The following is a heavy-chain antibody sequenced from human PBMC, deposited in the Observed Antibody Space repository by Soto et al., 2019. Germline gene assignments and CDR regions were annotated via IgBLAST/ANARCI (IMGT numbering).Heavy chain of an antibody. D-gene: IGHD6-13*01. V-gene: IGHV1-69*02. CDR1: GGTFSSYT. CDR3: ARGRGIAAADDY. CDR2: IIPILGIA. J-gene: IGHJ4*02. Sequence: QVQLVQSGAEVKKPGSSVKVSCKASGGTFSSYTISWVRQAPGQGLEWMGRIIPILGIANYAQKFQGRVTITADNSTSTAYMELSSLRSEDTAVYYCARGRGIAAADDYWGQGTLVTVSS.